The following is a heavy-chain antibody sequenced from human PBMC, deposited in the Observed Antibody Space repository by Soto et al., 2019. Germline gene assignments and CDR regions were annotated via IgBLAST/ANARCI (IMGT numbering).Heavy chain of an antibody. V-gene: IGHV4-61*08. CDR2: IYYSGST. D-gene: IGHD2-8*01. J-gene: IGHJ6*02. Sequence: PSETLSHTCTVSGGSITSGGYYWSWIRQPPGKGLEWIGYIYYSGSTNYNPSLKSRVTISVDTSKNQFSLKLSSVTAADTAVYYCARDCLGYCINGSPPSYYYYGMDVWGQGTTVTVSS. CDR1: GGSITSGGYY. CDR3: ARDCLGYCINGSPPSYYYYGMDV.